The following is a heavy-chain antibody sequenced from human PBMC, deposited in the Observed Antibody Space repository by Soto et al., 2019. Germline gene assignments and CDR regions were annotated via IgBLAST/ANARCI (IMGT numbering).Heavy chain of an antibody. Sequence: PSETLSLTCTVSGGSISSYYWSWIRQPPGKGLEWIGYIYYSGSTNYNPSLKSRVTISVDTSKNQFSLKLSSVTAADTAVYYCARGGYYYDSSGYFQYWGQGTLVTVSS. CDR2: IYYSGST. D-gene: IGHD3-22*01. CDR1: GGSISSYY. CDR3: ARGGYYYDSSGYFQY. V-gene: IGHV4-59*01. J-gene: IGHJ4*02.